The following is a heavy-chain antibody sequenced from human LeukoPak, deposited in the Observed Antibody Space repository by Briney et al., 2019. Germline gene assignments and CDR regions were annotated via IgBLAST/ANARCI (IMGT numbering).Heavy chain of an antibody. CDR2: INHSGST. CDR3: ARLIYDDIVFDY. V-gene: IGHV4-39*07. D-gene: IGHD3-9*01. J-gene: IGHJ4*02. CDR1: GGSISSSSYY. Sequence: SETLSLTCTVSGGSISSSSYYWSWIRQPPGKGLEWIGEINHSGSTNYNPSLKSRVTISVDTSKNQFSLKLSSVTAADTAVYYCARLIYDDIVFDYWGQGTLVTVSS.